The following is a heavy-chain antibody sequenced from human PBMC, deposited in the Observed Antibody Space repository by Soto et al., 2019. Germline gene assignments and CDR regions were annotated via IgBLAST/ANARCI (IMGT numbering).Heavy chain of an antibody. V-gene: IGHV1-69*01. CDR1: GGTFSSYA. CDR3: ARDGYSSGCDNGRAFDI. J-gene: IGHJ3*02. Sequence: QVQLVQSGAEVKKPGSSVKVSCKASGGTFSSYAISWVRQAPGQGLEWMGGIIPIFGTANYAQKFQGRVTITADESTSTAYMELSSLRSEDTAVYYCARDGYSSGCDNGRAFDIWGQGTMVTVSS. D-gene: IGHD6-19*01. CDR2: IIPIFGTA.